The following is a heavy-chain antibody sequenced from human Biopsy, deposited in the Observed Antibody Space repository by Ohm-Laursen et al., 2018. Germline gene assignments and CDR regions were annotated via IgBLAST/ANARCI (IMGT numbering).Heavy chain of an antibody. D-gene: IGHD6-13*01. Sequence: SETLSLTCAVYGGSFNGYFWSWIRQPPGKGLEWIGDITQSGSPNYSPSLKSRVTISVGTAKKQFSLSLRSVTAADTAVYYCARVPLPGIGAAYQGRFLYGMDVWGQGTTVSVSS. CDR1: GGSFNGYF. CDR3: ARVPLPGIGAAYQGRFLYGMDV. V-gene: IGHV4-34*01. CDR2: ITQSGSP. J-gene: IGHJ6*02.